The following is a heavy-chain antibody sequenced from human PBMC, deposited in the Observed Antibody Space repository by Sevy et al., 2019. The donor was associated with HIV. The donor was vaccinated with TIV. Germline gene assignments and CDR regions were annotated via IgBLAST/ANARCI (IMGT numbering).Heavy chain of an antibody. D-gene: IGHD1-26*01. J-gene: IGHJ4*02. Sequence: ETLSLTCTVSGGSITSLYWNWMRQPPGKGLEWIANIYYNGHINYNPCLKSRVTLSLDTSKNQFSLRLSSVTAADTAMYYCAGENAWGRGYSWGQGTLVTVSS. CDR3: AGENAWGRGYS. CDR1: GGSITSLY. CDR2: IYYNGHI. V-gene: IGHV4-59*08.